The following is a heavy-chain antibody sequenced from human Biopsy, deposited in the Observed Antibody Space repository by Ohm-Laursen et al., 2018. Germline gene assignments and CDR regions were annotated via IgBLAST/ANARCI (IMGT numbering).Heavy chain of an antibody. V-gene: IGHV1-2*02. CDR3: TRGDYYYDSLAYYYWFDP. D-gene: IGHD3-22*01. CDR1: GYTFTGYH. Sequence: GASVYASCKAYGYTFTGYHVHWARQAPGEGIEWMGWINAKTGDTNYAQKFQGRVTMTRDTSISTAYVDLSSLRSDDTAVYYCTRGDYYYDSLAYYYWFDPWGQGTLVTVSS. CDR2: INAKTGDT. J-gene: IGHJ5*02.